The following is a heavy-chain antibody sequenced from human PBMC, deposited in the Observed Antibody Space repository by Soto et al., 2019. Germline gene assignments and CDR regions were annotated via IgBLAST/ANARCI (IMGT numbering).Heavy chain of an antibody. Sequence: QVQLVQSGAEVKKPGASVKVSCKASGYTFTGYYMHWVRQAPGQGLEWMGWINPNSGGTNYAQKFQGRVTMTRDTSISTAYMELGRLRSDDTAVYYCARAQPRIAAAGTLGWFDPWGQGTLVTVSS. D-gene: IGHD6-13*01. V-gene: IGHV1-2*02. CDR1: GYTFTGYY. CDR2: INPNSGGT. J-gene: IGHJ5*02. CDR3: ARAQPRIAAAGTLGWFDP.